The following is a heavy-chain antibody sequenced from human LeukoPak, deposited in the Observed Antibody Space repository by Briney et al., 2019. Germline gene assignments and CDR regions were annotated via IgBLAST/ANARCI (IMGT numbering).Heavy chain of an antibody. J-gene: IGHJ6*04. V-gene: IGHV3-48*04. CDR2: ISSSSSTI. Sequence: GGSLRLSCAASGFTFSSYSMNWVRQAPGKGLEWVSYISSSSSTIYYADSVKGRFTISRDNAKNSLYLQMNSLRAEDTAVYYCAELDITMIGGVWGKGTTVTISS. CDR1: GFTFSSYS. CDR3: AELDITMIGGV. D-gene: IGHD3-10*02.